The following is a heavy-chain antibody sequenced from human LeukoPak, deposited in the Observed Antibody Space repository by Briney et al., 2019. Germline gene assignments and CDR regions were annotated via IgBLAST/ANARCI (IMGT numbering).Heavy chain of an antibody. CDR1: GGSISSGSYY. CDR2: IYTSGST. J-gene: IGHJ6*03. Sequence: SQTLSLTCTVSGGSISSGSYYWSWIWQPAGKGLEWIGRIYTSGSTNYNPSLKSRVTISVDTSKNQFSLKLSSVTAADTAVYYCARDLIQLWLGGYYYYMDVWGKGTTVTVSS. CDR3: ARDLIQLWLGGYYYYMDV. V-gene: IGHV4-61*02. D-gene: IGHD5-18*01.